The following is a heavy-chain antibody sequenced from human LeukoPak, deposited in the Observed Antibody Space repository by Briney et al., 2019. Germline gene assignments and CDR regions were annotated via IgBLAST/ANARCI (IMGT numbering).Heavy chain of an antibody. J-gene: IGHJ6*02. CDR3: ARVGYYIGMDV. Sequence: QPGGSLRLSCAASGFRFSSSWMNWVRQAPGKGLEWVAKIKDDGSDKYYADSVKGRFTISRDNAKNSLYLQLNSLRAEDTALYYCARVGYYIGMDVWGQGTTVTVSS. CDR2: IKDDGSDK. CDR1: GFRFSSSW. V-gene: IGHV3-7*05.